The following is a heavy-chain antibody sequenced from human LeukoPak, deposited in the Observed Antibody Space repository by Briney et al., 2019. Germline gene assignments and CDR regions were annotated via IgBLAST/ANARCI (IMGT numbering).Heavy chain of an antibody. CDR2: LHYSGST. Sequence: SETLSLTCTVSGGSISSSYYNWGWIRQPPGKGLEWIGSLHYSGSTHYNPSLKSRITISGDTSKSQFSLKLHSVTAADTAVYYCARGLYSSSWYFTYYYGMDVWGQGTTVTVSS. CDR3: ARGLYSSSWYFTYYYGMDV. D-gene: IGHD6-13*01. J-gene: IGHJ6*02. CDR1: GGSISSSYYN. V-gene: IGHV4-39*01.